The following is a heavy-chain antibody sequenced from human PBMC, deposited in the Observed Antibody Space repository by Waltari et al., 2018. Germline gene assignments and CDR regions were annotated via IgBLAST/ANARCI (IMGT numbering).Heavy chain of an antibody. CDR3: ASVGAATTYYGMDV. V-gene: IGHV4-4*02. CDR1: GGSISSSNW. CDR2: IYHSGST. D-gene: IGHD1-26*01. J-gene: IGHJ6*02. Sequence: QVQLQESGPGLVKPSGTLSLTCAVSGGSISSSNWWSWVRQPPGKGLEWIGAIYHSGSTNYNPSRKSRVTRSVDKSKNQFSLKLSSVTAADTAVYYCASVGAATTYYGMDVWGQGTTVTVSS.